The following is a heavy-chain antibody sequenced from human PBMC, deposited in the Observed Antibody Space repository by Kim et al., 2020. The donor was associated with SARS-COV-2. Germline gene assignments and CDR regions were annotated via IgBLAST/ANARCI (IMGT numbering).Heavy chain of an antibody. D-gene: IGHD3-10*01. CDR3: ARDGVVRGVTYYYYGMDV. Sequence: GGSLRLSCAASGFTFSSYSMNWVRQAPGKGLEWVSYISSSSSTIYYADSVKGRFTISRDNAKNSLYLQMNSLRDEDTAVYYCARDGVVRGVTYYYYGMDVWGQGTTVTVSS. V-gene: IGHV3-48*02. J-gene: IGHJ6*02. CDR1: GFTFSSYS. CDR2: ISSSSSTI.